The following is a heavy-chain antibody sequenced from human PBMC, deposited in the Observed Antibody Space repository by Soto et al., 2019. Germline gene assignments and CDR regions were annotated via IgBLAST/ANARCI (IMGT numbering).Heavy chain of an antibody. J-gene: IGHJ3*02. CDR3: AGGHGDSAAFDI. CDR1: GYTFTSYA. V-gene: IGHV1-3*01. CDR2: INAGNGNT. Sequence: ASVKVSCKASGYTFTSYAMHWVRQAPGQRLEWMGWINAGNGNTKYSQKFQGRVTITRDTSASTAYMELSSLRSEDTAVYYCAGGHGDSAAFDIWGQGTMVTVSS. D-gene: IGHD3-16*01.